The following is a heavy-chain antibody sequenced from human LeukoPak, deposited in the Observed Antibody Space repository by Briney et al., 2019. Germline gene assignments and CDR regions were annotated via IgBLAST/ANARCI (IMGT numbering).Heavy chain of an antibody. Sequence: PSETRCFTCAVYGGAFSAYYWSWIRQPPGKGLEWMGEINHSGRTNYHPPLKSRVTILLATSKRQFSLRLTSVTAADTAVYYWARGKEQWEVLQRAVHFDFWSQGTLVTVSS. CDR2: INHSGRT. CDR1: GGAFSAYY. D-gene: IGHD1-26*01. J-gene: IGHJ4*02. CDR3: ARGKEQWEVLQRAVHFDF. V-gene: IGHV4-34*01.